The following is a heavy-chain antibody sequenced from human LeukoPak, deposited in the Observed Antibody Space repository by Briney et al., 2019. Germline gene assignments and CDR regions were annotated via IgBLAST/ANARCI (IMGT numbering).Heavy chain of an antibody. CDR2: ISGYNGNT. D-gene: IGHD3-10*01. CDR1: GYTFKSYD. J-gene: IGHJ4*02. CDR3: GREASRGSPDY. Sequence: ASVKVSCKTSGYTFKSYDICWVRQAPGQGLEWVGWISGYNGNTKSAQKFQGRVTMTTDTSTNTAYMELRSLRSDDTAVYYCGREASRGSPDYWGQGTLVSVSS. V-gene: IGHV1-18*01.